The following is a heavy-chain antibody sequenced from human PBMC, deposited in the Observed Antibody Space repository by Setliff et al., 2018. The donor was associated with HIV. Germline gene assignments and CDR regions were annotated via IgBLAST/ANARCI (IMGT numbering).Heavy chain of an antibody. CDR1: GFTFSTYS. V-gene: IGHV3-21*01. Sequence: ASGFTFSTYSMNWVRQAPGKGLEWVSSISSSSSYIYYVDSVKGRFTISRDNAKNSLYLQMNSLRAEDTAVYYCARFRLYHYSNKVDYWGQGTLVTVSS. D-gene: IGHD4-4*01. CDR3: ARFRLYHYSNKVDY. J-gene: IGHJ4*02. CDR2: ISSSSSYI.